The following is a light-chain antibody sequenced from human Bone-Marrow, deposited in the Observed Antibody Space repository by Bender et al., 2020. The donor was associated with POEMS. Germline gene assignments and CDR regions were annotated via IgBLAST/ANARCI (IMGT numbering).Light chain of an antibody. V-gene: IGLV2-23*03. Sequence: QSALTQPASVSGSSGQSITISCTGTSTYIDDYTLVSWYQQHPGKAPKLMSYEGTERPSGISARFSGSKSADTASLTISGLHPEDEADSYCCSYAGQSTFVVGTETTVTVL. CDR3: CSYAGQSTFV. CDR1: STYIDDYTL. CDR2: EGT. J-gene: IGLJ1*01.